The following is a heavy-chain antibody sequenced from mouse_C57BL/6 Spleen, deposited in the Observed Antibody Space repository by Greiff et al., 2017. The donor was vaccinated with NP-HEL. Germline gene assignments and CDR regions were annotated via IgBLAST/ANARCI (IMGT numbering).Heavy chain of an antibody. J-gene: IGHJ4*01. D-gene: IGHD2-3*01. CDR2: IHPNSGST. CDR3: ARSPWGYYLMDY. CDR1: GYTFTSYW. Sequence: QVQLQQPGAELVKPGASVKLSCKASGYTFTSYWMHWVKQRPGQGLEWIGMIHPNSGSTNYNEKFKSKATLTVDKSSSTAYMQLSSLTSEDSAVYYCARSPWGYYLMDYWGQGTSVTVSS. V-gene: IGHV1-64*01.